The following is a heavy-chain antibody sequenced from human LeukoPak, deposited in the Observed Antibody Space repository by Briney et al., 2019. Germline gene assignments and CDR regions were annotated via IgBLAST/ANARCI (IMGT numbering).Heavy chain of an antibody. CDR1: GGTFSSYA. Sequence: GASVKVSCEASGGTFSSYALSWVRQAPGQGLEWMGGIIPIFGTANYAQKFQGRVTITAGESTSTAYMELSSLRSEDTAVYYCARDLRRRLGTPEYCQHWGQGTLVTVSS. V-gene: IGHV1-69*13. CDR3: ARDLRRRLGTPEYCQH. D-gene: IGHD3-16*01. J-gene: IGHJ1*01. CDR2: IIPIFGTA.